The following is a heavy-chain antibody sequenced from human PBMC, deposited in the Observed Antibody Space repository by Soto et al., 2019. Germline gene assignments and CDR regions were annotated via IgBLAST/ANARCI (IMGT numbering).Heavy chain of an antibody. CDR3: AKDQEWDHDPFDI. V-gene: IGHV3-23*01. CDR2: LSGSGGTT. J-gene: IGHJ3*02. Sequence: EVQLLESGGGLVQPGGSLRLSCTVSGVTFSNYAMNWVRQAPGKGLEWVSSLSGSGGTTYYADSVKGRFIISRDNSKNTLYLQMNSLRAEDTAMYYCAKDQEWDHDPFDIWGQGTMVTVSS. D-gene: IGHD1-26*01. CDR1: GVTFSNYA.